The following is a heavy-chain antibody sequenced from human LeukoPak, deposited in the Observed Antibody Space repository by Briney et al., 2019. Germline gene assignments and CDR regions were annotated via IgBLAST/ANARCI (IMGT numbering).Heavy chain of an antibody. D-gene: IGHD3-10*01. CDR2: IYHSGIT. CDR1: GYSISSGYY. CDR3: ARVAGSGPHTGAFDI. J-gene: IGHJ3*02. V-gene: IGHV4-38-2*02. Sequence: SETLSLTCTVSGYSISSGYYWGWIRQPPGKGLEWIASIYHSGITYYNPSLKSRVTISVDTSKNQFSLSLSSVIAADTAVYYCARVAGSGPHTGAFDIWGQGTMVTVSS.